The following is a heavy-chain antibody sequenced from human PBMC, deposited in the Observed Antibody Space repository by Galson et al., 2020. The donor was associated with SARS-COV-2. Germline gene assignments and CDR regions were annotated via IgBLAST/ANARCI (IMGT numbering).Heavy chain of an antibody. CDR1: GYSFTSYW. Sequence: GESLKISCKGSGYSFTSYWIGWVRQMPGKGLEWMGVIYPGDSDIRYSPSFQGQVTISVDRSISTAYLEWNSLKASDTAMYFCAKEVWVGNYYFGMDVWGQGTTVTVSS. CDR3: AKEVWVGNYYFGMDV. D-gene: IGHD3-10*01. J-gene: IGHJ6*02. CDR2: IYPGDSDI. V-gene: IGHV5-51*01.